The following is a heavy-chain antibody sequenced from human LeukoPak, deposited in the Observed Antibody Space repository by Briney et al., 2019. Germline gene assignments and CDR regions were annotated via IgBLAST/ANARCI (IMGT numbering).Heavy chain of an antibody. J-gene: IGHJ4*02. CDR1: GFTFSSYA. CDR3: ARGKRWYEYYFDY. D-gene: IGHD6-13*01. Sequence: GGSLRLSCAASGFTFSSYAMHWVRQAPGKGLEWVSSISSSSSYIYYADSVKGRFTISRDNAKNSLYLQMNSLRAEDTAVYYCARGKRWYEYYFDYWGQGTLVTVSS. CDR2: ISSSSSYI. V-gene: IGHV3-21*01.